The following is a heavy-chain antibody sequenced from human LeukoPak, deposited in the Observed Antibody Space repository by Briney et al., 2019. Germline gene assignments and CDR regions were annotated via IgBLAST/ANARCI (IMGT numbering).Heavy chain of an antibody. CDR1: GYTFTGYF. D-gene: IGHD1-26*01. V-gene: IGHV1-2*06. J-gene: IGHJ4*02. Sequence: GASVKVSCKASGYTFTGYFMHWARQAPGQGLEWMGRINLNSGGTYYAQNFQGRVTMTRDTSISTAYVELSRLTSDDTAVYYCARDLSSTSNWEFDYWGQGTLVTVSS. CDR2: INLNSGGT. CDR3: ARDLSSTSNWEFDY.